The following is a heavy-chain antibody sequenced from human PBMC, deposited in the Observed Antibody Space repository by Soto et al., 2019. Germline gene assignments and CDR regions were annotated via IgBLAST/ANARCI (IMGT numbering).Heavy chain of an antibody. CDR1: GYTLTELS. CDR3: ATRNTYYDFWSGSIGSRGSDP. CDR2: FDPEDGEA. V-gene: IGHV1-24*01. D-gene: IGHD3-3*01. J-gene: IGHJ5*02. Sequence: GASVKVSCKVSGYTLTELSMHWVRQAPGKGLEWMGGFDPEDGEAIYAQKFQGRVTMTEDTSTDTAYMELSSLRSEDTAVYYCATRNTYYDFWSGSIGSRGSDPWGQGTLVTVSS.